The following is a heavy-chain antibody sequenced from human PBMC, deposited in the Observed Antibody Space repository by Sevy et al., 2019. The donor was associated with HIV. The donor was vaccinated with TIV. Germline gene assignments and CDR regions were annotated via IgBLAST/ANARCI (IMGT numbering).Heavy chain of an antibody. CDR2: IGTAAGVT. CDR3: ARCPGHYSIDY. Sequence: GGSLRLSCAASGFTFNTYSLIRVRQTPGKGLGWLSFIGTAAGVTYYGDSVKGRFTISRDNAKNSLYLQMNSLRDEDTAVYYCARCPGHYSIDYWGQGTLVTVSS. V-gene: IGHV3-48*02. J-gene: IGHJ4*02. CDR1: GFTFNTYS. D-gene: IGHD2-21*01.